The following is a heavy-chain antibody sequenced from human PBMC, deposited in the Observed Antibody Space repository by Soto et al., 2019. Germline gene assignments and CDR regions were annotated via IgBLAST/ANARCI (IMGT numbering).Heavy chain of an antibody. CDR3: ARDRSWFGESLGGGDY. D-gene: IGHD3-10*01. J-gene: IGHJ4*02. CDR1: EVIFSNSA. CDR2: VSFDGSLK. V-gene: IGHV3-30*04. Sequence: PGGSLRLSSAASEVIFSNSAIDWVRQAPGKGLEWVAVVSFDGSLKYYADSVEGRFTISRDSSKNTLYLQMNSLRPEDTAVYYCARDRSWFGESLGGGDYWGQGTLVTVSS.